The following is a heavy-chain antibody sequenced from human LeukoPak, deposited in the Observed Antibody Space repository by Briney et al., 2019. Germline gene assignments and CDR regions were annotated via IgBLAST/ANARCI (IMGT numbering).Heavy chain of an antibody. CDR2: MSPNSGNT. V-gene: IGHV1-8*01. CDR3: ARDGCSGGSCYYDY. J-gene: IGHJ4*02. D-gene: IGHD2-15*01. CDR1: GYTFTSYD. Sequence: ASVKVSCKASGYTFTSYDINWVRQATGQGLEWMGWMSPNSGNTGYAQKFQGRVTMTTDTSTSTAYMELRSLRSDDTAVYYCARDGCSGGSCYYDYWGQGTLVTVSS.